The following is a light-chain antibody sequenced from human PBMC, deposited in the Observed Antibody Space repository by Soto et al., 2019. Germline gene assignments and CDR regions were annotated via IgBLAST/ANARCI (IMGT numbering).Light chain of an antibody. Sequence: QSALTQPASVSGSPGQSITISCTGTSSDVGGYNYVSWYQQHPGKAPKLMIYEVSNRPSGASNRFSGSKSGNTASLTISGLQAEDEAHYYCSSYTSSSTLLSVFGTGTKLTVL. CDR2: EVS. J-gene: IGLJ1*01. CDR3: SSYTSSSTLLSV. CDR1: SSDVGGYNY. V-gene: IGLV2-14*01.